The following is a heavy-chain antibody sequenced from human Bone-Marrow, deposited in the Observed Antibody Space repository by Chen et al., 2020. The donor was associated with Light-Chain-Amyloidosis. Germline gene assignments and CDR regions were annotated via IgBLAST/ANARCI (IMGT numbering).Heavy chain of an antibody. D-gene: IGHD6-6*01. CDR3: ARDLPNLIEYSSSSGYYYYYGMDV. CDR2: IWYDGSNK. V-gene: IGHV3-33*01. Sequence: QVQLVESGGGVVQPGRSLRLSCAASGFTFSSYGMHWVRQAPGKGLEWVAVIWYDGSNKYYADSGKGRFTISRDNSKNTLYLQMNSLRAEDTAVYYCARDLPNLIEYSSSSGYYYYYGMDVWGQGTTVTVSS. J-gene: IGHJ6*02. CDR1: GFTFSSYG.